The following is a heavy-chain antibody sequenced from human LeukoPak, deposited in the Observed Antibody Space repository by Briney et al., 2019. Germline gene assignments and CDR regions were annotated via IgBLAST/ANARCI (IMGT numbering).Heavy chain of an antibody. J-gene: IGHJ4*02. V-gene: IGHV3-15*01. CDR1: GFTFSNAW. D-gene: IGHD3-10*01. CDR3: STRAGWEFLTEF. Sequence: GGTLRLSCAASGFTFSNAWMSWVRQAPGKGPEWVGRIKNKVDGGTTDYAAPVKGRFTISRDDSKSTLYLQMDSLKPEDTAVYYCSTRAGWEFLTEFWGQGTLVTVSS. CDR2: IKNKVDGGTT.